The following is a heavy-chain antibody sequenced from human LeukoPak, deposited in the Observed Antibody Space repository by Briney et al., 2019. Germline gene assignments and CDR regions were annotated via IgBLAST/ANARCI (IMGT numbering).Heavy chain of an antibody. J-gene: IGHJ4*02. CDR1: GFTFSDYS. Sequence: GGSLRLSCAASGFTFSDYSMNWVRQAPGKGLEGISYIGIDSGKTNYADPVKGRFTISGDKAKNSLYLQMNSLRVEDTAVYYCARDYKYAFYNWGQGTLVTVSS. CDR2: IGIDSGKT. D-gene: IGHD5-24*01. V-gene: IGHV3-48*01. CDR3: ARDYKYAFYN.